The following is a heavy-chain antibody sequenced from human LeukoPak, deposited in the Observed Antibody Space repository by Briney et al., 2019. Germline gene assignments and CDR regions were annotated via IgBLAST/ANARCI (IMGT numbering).Heavy chain of an antibody. V-gene: IGHV3-74*01. CDR1: GFTFSSYW. Sequence: GGSLRLSCAASGFTFSSYWMHWVRQAPGKGLVWVSRINSDGSVTNYADSVKGRFTISRDNAKNSLFLQMNSLRAEDTGLYYCARATTAKRGSEGYWGRGTLVTVSS. CDR3: ARATTAKRGSEGY. J-gene: IGHJ4*02. D-gene: IGHD4-11*01. CDR2: INSDGSVT.